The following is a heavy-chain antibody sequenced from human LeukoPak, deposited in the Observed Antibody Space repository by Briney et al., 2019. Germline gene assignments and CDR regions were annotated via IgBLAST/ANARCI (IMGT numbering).Heavy chain of an antibody. CDR3: ARDQDQARTEKNYYYYGMDV. CDR1: GFPFSNYY. V-gene: IGHV3-11*01. Sequence: PGGSLRLSCAASGFPFSNYYMSWIRQAPGKGLEWLSYISDSGTTIYYADSVKGRFTISRDNAKNSLYLQMNSLRAEDTAVYYCARDQDQARTEKNYYYYGMDVWGQGTTVTVSS. J-gene: IGHJ6*02. CDR2: ISDSGTTI.